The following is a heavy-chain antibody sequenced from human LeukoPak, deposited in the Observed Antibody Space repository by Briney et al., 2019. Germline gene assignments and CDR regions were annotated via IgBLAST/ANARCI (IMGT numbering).Heavy chain of an antibody. J-gene: IGHJ4*02. CDR2: VYHSGST. CDR1: GYSISSGYY. Sequence: PSETLSLTCAVSGYSISSGYYWGWIRQPPGKGLEWIGSVYHSGSTYYNPSLKSRVTISVDTSKNQFSLKLSSVTAADTAVYYCARVDSVDTAMVIDYWGQGTLVTVSS. CDR3: ARVDSVDTAMVIDY. V-gene: IGHV4-38-2*01. D-gene: IGHD5-18*01.